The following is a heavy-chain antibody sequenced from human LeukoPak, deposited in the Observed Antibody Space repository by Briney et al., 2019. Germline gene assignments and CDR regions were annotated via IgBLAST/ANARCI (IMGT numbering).Heavy chain of an antibody. CDR2: ISGSGGST. CDR1: GFTFSSYA. V-gene: IGHV3-23*01. J-gene: IGHJ4*02. Sequence: PGGSLRLSCAASGFTFSSYAMSWVRQAPGKGLEWVSAISGSGGSTYYADSVKGRFTISRDNSKNTLYLQMNSLRAEDTAVYYCARVRVVRGVIGGYFDYWGQGTLVTVSS. D-gene: IGHD3-10*01. CDR3: ARVRVVRGVIGGYFDY.